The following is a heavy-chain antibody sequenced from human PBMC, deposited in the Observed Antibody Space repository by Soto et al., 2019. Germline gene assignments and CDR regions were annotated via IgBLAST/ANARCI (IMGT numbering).Heavy chain of an antibody. Sequence: QITLKESGPTLVKPTQTLTLTCTFSGFSLSTSGVGVGWIRQPPGKAMEWLALIYWDDDKRYSPSLKSRLTITKDPSKNQVVLTMTNMDPVDTATYYCAHSTTDQYYYYYYMDVWGKGTTVTVSS. V-gene: IGHV2-5*02. CDR1: GFSLSTSGVG. J-gene: IGHJ6*03. D-gene: IGHD4-17*01. CDR3: AHSTTDQYYYYYYMDV. CDR2: IYWDDDK.